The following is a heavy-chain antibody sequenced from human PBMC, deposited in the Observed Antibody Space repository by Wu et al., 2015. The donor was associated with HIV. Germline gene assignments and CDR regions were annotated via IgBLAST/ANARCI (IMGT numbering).Heavy chain of an antibody. CDR1: GDTFNSYP. Sequence: VQLLQSGPEVMRPGSSVKVSCKASGDTFNSYPFTWVRQAPGQGLEWMGWINPNSGGTNYAQKFQGRVTMTRDTSISTAYMELSRLRSDDTAVYYCARDLRVRGVGAMAPWGQGTLVTVSS. D-gene: IGHD1-26*01. J-gene: IGHJ4*02. CDR2: INPNSGGT. V-gene: IGHV1-2*02. CDR3: ARDLRVRGVGAMAP.